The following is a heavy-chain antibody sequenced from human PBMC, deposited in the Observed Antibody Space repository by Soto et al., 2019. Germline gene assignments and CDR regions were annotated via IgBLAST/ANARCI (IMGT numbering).Heavy chain of an antibody. J-gene: IGHJ6*02. CDR3: ARQGSSWSGNYYYGMDV. CDR1: GYTFTSYT. D-gene: IGHD6-13*01. CDR2: INAGNGNT. Sequence: ASAKVSCKASGYTFTSYTMHWVRQAPGQRLEWMGWINAGNGNTKYSQKFQGHVTISADKSISTAYLQWSSLKASDTAMYYCARQGSSWSGNYYYGMDVWGQGTTVTVSS. V-gene: IGHV1-3*01.